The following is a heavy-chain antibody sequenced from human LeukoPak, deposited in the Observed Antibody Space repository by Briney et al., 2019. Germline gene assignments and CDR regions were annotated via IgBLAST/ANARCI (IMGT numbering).Heavy chain of an antibody. CDR2: IYYSGST. Sequence: PSETLSLTCTVSGGSISSYYWSWIRQPPGKGLEWIGYIYYSGSTNYNPSLKSRVTISVDTSKNQFSLKLSSVTAADTAVYYCARSTQLRFYYYGMDVWGQGTTVTASS. D-gene: IGHD3-3*01. V-gene: IGHV4-59*01. CDR3: ARSTQLRFYYYGMDV. CDR1: GGSISSYY. J-gene: IGHJ6*02.